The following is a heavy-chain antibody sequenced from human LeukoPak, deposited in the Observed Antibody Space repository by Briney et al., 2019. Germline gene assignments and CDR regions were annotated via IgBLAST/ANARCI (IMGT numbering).Heavy chain of an antibody. D-gene: IGHD2-2*01. V-gene: IGHV5-51*01. CDR1: GYSFTSYW. Sequence: GASLKISCKGSGYSFTSYWIGWVRQMPGKGLEWMGIIYPGDSDTRHSPSFQGQVTISADKSISTAYLQWSSLKASDTAMYYCAAGVVVPATAFDYWGQGTLVTVSS. CDR3: AAGVVVPATAFDY. CDR2: IYPGDSDT. J-gene: IGHJ4*02.